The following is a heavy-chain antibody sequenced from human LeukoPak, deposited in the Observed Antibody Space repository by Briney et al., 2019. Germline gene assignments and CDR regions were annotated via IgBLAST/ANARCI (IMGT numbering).Heavy chain of an antibody. Sequence: SETLSLTCTVSGGSISSSIYYWGWIRQPPGKGLEWIGSIFYSGSTYYNPSLKSRVTISVDTSKNHFSLKLSSVTAADTAVYYCARQRDGYNYYFDYWGQGTLVTVSS. J-gene: IGHJ4*02. CDR2: IFYSGST. CDR3: ARQRDGYNYYFDY. D-gene: IGHD5-24*01. V-gene: IGHV4-39*01. CDR1: GGSISSSIYY.